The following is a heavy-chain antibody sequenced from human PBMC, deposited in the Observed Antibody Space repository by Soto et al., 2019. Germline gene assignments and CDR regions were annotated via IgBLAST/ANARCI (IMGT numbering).Heavy chain of an antibody. V-gene: IGHV1-69*13. D-gene: IGHD3-22*01. CDR2: IIHIFGTE. Sequence: SVKVSCTASGGTFSSYAISWVRQAPGQWLEWMGGIIHIFGTENYAKKFQGRVTINADESTSTAYMELSTLRSEDTAVYCCARSLAYYYDSRPFDIWGQGTMVTVSS. CDR3: ARSLAYYYDSRPFDI. J-gene: IGHJ3*02. CDR1: GGTFSSYA.